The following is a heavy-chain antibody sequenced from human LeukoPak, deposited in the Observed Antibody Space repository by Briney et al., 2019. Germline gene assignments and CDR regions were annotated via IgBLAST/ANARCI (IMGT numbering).Heavy chain of an antibody. CDR3: AKPRIAALLPYV. CDR1: GFTFSSYA. V-gene: IGHV3-23*01. D-gene: IGHD6-13*01. CDR2: ISGSGGST. Sequence: PGGSLRLSCAASGFTFSSYAMSWVRQAPGKWLEWVSAISGSGGSTYYADSVKGRFTISRDNSKNTLYLQMNSLRAEDTAVYYCAKPRIAALLPYVWGQGTTVTVSS. J-gene: IGHJ6*02.